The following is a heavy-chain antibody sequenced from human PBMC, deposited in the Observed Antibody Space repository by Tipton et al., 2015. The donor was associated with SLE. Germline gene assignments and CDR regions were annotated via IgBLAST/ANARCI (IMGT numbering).Heavy chain of an antibody. D-gene: IGHD5-24*01. J-gene: IGHJ3*02. CDR1: GGSISSYY. V-gene: IGHV4-59*01. CDR3: ARKVNGQRWLQWGAFDI. CDR2: IYYSGST. Sequence: LSLTCTVSGGSISSYYWSWIRQPPGKGLEWIGYIYYSGSTNYNPSLKSRVTISVDTSKNQFSLKLSSVTAADTAVYYCARKVNGQRWLQWGAFDIWGQGTMVTVSS.